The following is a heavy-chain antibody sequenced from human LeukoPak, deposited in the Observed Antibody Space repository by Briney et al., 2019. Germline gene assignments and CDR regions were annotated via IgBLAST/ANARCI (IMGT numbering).Heavy chain of an antibody. D-gene: IGHD2-8*01. Sequence: ASVKVSCKTSGYTFTSYGITWVRQAPGQGLEWMGWISTYTGNTDYAQKFQGRVTMTTDTSTNTAYMELRSLRSDDSAVYYCARMYCTNGVCFDFDYWGQGTLVTVSS. CDR2: ISTYTGNT. J-gene: IGHJ4*02. CDR1: GYTFTSYG. V-gene: IGHV1-18*01. CDR3: ARMYCTNGVCFDFDY.